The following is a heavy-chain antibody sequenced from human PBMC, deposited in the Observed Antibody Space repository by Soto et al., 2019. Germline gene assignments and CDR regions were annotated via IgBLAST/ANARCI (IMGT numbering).Heavy chain of an antibody. CDR2: IIPILGTP. D-gene: IGHD3-16*01. J-gene: IGHJ4*02. CDR1: GDTPSTYA. Sequence: QVQLVQSGAEVQKPGSSVNVSCKASGDTPSTYAISWVRQAPGQGLEWMGGIIPILGTPNYAQRFQGRITISADTSTRTTYMELHSVTSDATAVFYCAILGLDVDSWGQGTLVIVSS. V-gene: IGHV1-69*14. CDR3: AILGLDVDS.